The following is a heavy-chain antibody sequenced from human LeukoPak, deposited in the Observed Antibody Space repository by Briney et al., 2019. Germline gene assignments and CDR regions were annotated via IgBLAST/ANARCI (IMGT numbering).Heavy chain of an antibody. CDR2: IYYSGST. J-gene: IGHJ6*03. V-gene: IGHV4-30-4*07. Sequence: SETLSLTCAVSGGSISSGGYSWSWIRQPPGKGLEWIGYIYYSGSTNYNPSLKSRVTMSVDTSKNQFSLKLNSVTAADTAVYYCARTLYYYGSGNDYYYYMDVWGKGTTVTISS. CDR1: GGSISSGGYS. CDR3: ARTLYYYGSGNDYYYYMDV. D-gene: IGHD3-10*01.